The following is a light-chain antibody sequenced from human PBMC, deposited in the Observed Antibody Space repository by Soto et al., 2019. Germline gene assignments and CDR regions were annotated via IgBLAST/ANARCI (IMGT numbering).Light chain of an antibody. CDR3: QQSYSTPT. J-gene: IGKJ1*01. V-gene: IGKV1-39*01. CDR2: AAS. Sequence: DIQMTQSPSSLSASVGDRVTITCRASQSISSYLNWYQQKPGKAPKLLIYAASSLQSGVPSRFSGSGSGTDFSLTISGLQPEDLATYYCQQSYSTPTFGQGTKVDIK. CDR1: QSISSY.